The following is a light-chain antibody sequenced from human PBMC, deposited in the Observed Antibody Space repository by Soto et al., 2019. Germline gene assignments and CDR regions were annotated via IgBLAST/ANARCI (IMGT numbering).Light chain of an antibody. CDR2: EVS. V-gene: IGLV2-14*01. J-gene: IGLJ2*01. Sequence: QSVLTRPASVSGSLGQSITISCTGTSSDIGGYNYVSWYQQYPGKAPKVMIFEVSKRPSGVSNRFSGSKSGNMASLTISGLQAEDEGDYYCSSFTSTSTVLLGGGTKLTVL. CDR3: SSFTSTSTVL. CDR1: SSDIGGYNY.